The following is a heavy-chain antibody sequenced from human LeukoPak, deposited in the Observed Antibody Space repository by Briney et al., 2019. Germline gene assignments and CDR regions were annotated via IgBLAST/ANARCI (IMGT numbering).Heavy chain of an antibody. CDR3: AKDGLQFSEWLPPLGY. CDR1: GFTFSSYS. V-gene: IGHV3-21*04. Sequence: GGSLRLSCAASGFTFSSYSMNWVRQAPGKGLEWVSSISSSSSYIYYADSVKGRFTISRDNAKNSLYLQMNSLRAEDTAVYYCAKDGLQFSEWLPPLGYWGQGTLVTVSS. CDR2: ISSSSSYI. D-gene: IGHD3-3*01. J-gene: IGHJ4*02.